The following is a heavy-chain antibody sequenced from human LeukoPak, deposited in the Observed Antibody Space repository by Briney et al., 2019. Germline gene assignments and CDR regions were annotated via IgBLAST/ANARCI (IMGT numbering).Heavy chain of an antibody. V-gene: IGHV3-30*02. J-gene: IGHJ4*02. CDR1: GFTFSSYG. CDR2: IRYDGSNK. CDR3: ASLYYGDYDY. Sequence: GGSLRLSCAASGFTFSSYGMHWVRQAPGKGLEWVAFIRYDGSNKYYADSVKGRSTISRDNSKNTLYLQMNSLRAEDTAVYYCASLYYGDYDYWGQGTLVTVSS. D-gene: IGHD4-17*01.